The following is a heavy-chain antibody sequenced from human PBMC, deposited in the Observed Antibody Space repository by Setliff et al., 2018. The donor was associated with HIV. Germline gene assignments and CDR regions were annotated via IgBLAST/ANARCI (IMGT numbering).Heavy chain of an antibody. CDR3: ARDVGSGRWTLTFDY. D-gene: IGHD1-26*01. CDR2: IYSGGYT. CDR1: GFTVSSNY. V-gene: IGHV3-66*02. Sequence: PGGSLRLSCAASGFTVSSNYMSWVRQAPGKGLEWVSVIYSGGYTYYADSVKGRFTISRDNSKNTLYLQMNSLRAEDTAVYYCARDVGSGRWTLTFDYWGQGTLVTV. J-gene: IGHJ4*02.